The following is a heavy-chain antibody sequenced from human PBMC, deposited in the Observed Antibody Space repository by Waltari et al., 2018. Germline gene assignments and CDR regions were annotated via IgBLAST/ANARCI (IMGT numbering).Heavy chain of an antibody. CDR1: DFTFRSYV. D-gene: IGHD3-22*01. CDR3: TRDYCDRTNCHGMDV. V-gene: IGHV3-30*03. CDR2: ISYNGRNI. J-gene: IGHJ6*02. Sequence: QVQLVESGGGVVQPGRSLIVACPASDFTFRSYVLDWVRQAPRKGLEWVAVISYNGRNIYYVDSVKGRFTISRDNSKKMLYLQMNSLRIEDTAVYYCTRDYCDRTNCHGMDVWGQGTTVTVSS.